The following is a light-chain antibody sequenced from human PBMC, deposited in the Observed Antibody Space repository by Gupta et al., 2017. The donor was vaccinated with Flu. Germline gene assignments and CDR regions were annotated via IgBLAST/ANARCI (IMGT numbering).Light chain of an antibody. CDR2: LGS. Sequence: MTQSPLSLPVKPGEPASISCRSSQSLLRSDGDNYLNWILQRPGQSPQVLIYLGSNRASGVPDRFSGSGSGTHFTLKISKVEDEDVGVYYCMEGLQIPIAFGQGTRLEIK. V-gene: IGKV2-28*01. CDR1: QSLLRSDGDNY. J-gene: IGKJ5*01. CDR3: MEGLQIPIA.